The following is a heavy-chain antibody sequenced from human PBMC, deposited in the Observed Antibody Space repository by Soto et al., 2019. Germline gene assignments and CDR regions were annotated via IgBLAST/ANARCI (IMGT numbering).Heavy chain of an antibody. D-gene: IGHD3-22*01. CDR2: IYYSGGT. CDR1: GDSISSGGYY. Sequence: QVQLQESGPGLVKPSQTLSLTCTVSGDSISSGGYYWSWIRRHPGKGLEWIGYIYYSGGTYYNPSLKSRVTISLDTSKNQFSLKLNSVTAADTAVYYCAREYYYDSSGYRGYYFDYWGQGTLVTVSS. J-gene: IGHJ4*02. CDR3: AREYYYDSSGYRGYYFDY. V-gene: IGHV4-31*03.